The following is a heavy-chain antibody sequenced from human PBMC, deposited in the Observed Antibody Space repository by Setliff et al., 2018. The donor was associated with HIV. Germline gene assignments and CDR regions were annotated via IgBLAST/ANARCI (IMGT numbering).Heavy chain of an antibody. V-gene: IGHV4-31*11. CDR2: VYFSGSA. J-gene: IGHJ4*02. D-gene: IGHD2-21*02. CDR1: GDSIISGDFF. CDR3: ARGRVFCDGDSCYHFDY. Sequence: SETLSLTCDVSGDSIISGDFFWSWIRQSPGKGLEWIGYVYFSGSATHNPSLKSPVSISVDTAKNQFYLTLSSVTAADTAVYYCARGRVFCDGDSCYHFDYWGQGVLVTVSS.